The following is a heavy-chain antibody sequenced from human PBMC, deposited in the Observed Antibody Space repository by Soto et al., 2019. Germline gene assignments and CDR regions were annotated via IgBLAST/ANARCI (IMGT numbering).Heavy chain of an antibody. J-gene: IGHJ5*02. CDR1: GGSITRGGYY. D-gene: IGHD3-3*02. V-gene: IGHV4-39*01. Sequence: PSETLSLTCTVSGGSITRGGYYWSWIRQPPGKGLEWIGSIYYSGSTYYNPSLKSRVTISVDTSKNQFSLKLSSVTAADTAVYYCASPKIAFYNWFDPWGQGTLVTVSS. CDR3: ASPKIAFYNWFDP. CDR2: IYYSGST.